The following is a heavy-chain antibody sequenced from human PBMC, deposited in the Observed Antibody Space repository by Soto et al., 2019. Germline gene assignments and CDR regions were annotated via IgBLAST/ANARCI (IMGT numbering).Heavy chain of an antibody. J-gene: IGHJ4*02. CDR2: ISAYNVNT. CDR3: ARAPPYYYDSSGYETH. V-gene: IGHV1-18*01. CDR1: GYTFTSYG. D-gene: IGHD3-22*01. Sequence: QVQLVQSGSEVKKPGASVKVSCKASGYTFTSYGISWVRQAPGQGLEWMGWISAYNVNTNYAQKLQGRVTMTTDTSTSTAYMELRSLRSDDTAVYYCARAPPYYYDSSGYETHWGQGTLVTVSS.